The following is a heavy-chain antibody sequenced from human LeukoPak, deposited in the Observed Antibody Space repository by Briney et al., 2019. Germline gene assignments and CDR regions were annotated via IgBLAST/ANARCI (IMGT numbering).Heavy chain of an antibody. D-gene: IGHD5-18*01. V-gene: IGHV4-39*07. Sequence: PSETLSLTCTVSGGSISSSSYYWGWIRQPPGKGLEWIGSIYYSGSTYYNPSLKSRVTISVDTSKNQFSLKLSSVTAADTAVYYCARGRGYSYAHRFDYWGQGTLVTVSS. CDR2: IYYSGST. CDR1: GGSISSSSYY. J-gene: IGHJ4*02. CDR3: ARGRGYSYAHRFDY.